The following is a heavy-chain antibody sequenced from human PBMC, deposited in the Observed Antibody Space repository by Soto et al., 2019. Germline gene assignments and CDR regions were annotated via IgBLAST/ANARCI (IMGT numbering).Heavy chain of an antibody. D-gene: IGHD4-17*01. CDR2: ISYDGSNK. J-gene: IGHJ6*02. Sequence: QVQLVESGGGVVQPGRSLRLSCAASGFTFSSYGMHWVRQAPGKGLEWVAVISYDGSNKYYADSVKGRFTISRDNSKNTLYLQMNSLRAEDTAVYYCAKDQDYGDYPDYYYYGMDVWGQGTTVTVSS. CDR3: AKDQDYGDYPDYYYYGMDV. CDR1: GFTFSSYG. V-gene: IGHV3-30*18.